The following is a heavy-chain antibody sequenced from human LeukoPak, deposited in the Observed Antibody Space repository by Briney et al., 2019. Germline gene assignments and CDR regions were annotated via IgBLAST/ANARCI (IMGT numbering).Heavy chain of an antibody. CDR1: GYTFTSYY. D-gene: IGHD5-18*01. V-gene: IGHV1-69*13. J-gene: IGHJ4*02. Sequence: SVKVSCKASGYTFTSYYMHWVRQAPGQGLEWMGGIIPIFGTANYAQKFQGRVTITADESTSTAYMELSSLRSEDTAVYYCARWDGYLLDYWGQGTLVTVSS. CDR3: ARWDGYLLDY. CDR2: IIPIFGTA.